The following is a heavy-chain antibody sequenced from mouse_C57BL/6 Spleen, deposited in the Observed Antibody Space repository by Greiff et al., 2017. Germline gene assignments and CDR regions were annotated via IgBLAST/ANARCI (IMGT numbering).Heavy chain of an antibody. D-gene: IGHD1-1*01. CDR3: ARDLLYYYGSSYAMDY. Sequence: QVQLKQPGAELVRPGTSVKLSCKASGYTFTSYWMHWVKQRPGQGLEWIGVIDPSDSYTNYNQKFKGKATLTVDTSSSTAYMQLSSLTSEDSAVYYCARDLLYYYGSSYAMDYWGQGTSVTVSS. CDR2: IDPSDSYT. CDR1: GYTFTSYW. V-gene: IGHV1-59*01. J-gene: IGHJ4*01.